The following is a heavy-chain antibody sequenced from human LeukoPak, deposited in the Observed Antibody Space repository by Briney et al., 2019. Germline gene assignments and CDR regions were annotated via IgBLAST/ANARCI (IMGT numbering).Heavy chain of an antibody. CDR3: ARGDYGGLGA. CDR2: IYHSGST. CDR1: GGSLSGGFT. V-gene: IGHV4-30-2*01. Sequence: KASETLSLTCAVSGGSLSGGFTWSWIRQPLGKGLEWIGFIYHSGSTYYNSSLKSRVTISIDTSKNQVSLNLTSVTAADTAMYFCARGDYGGLGAWGQGILVTVSS. J-gene: IGHJ5*02. D-gene: IGHD4-23*01.